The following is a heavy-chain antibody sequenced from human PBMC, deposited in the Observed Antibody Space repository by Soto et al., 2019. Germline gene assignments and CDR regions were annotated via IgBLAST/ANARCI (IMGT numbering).Heavy chain of an antibody. CDR2: IIPIFGTA. J-gene: IGHJ5*02. Sequence: QVQLVQSGAEVKKPGSSVKVSCKASGGTFSSYAISWVRQAPGQGLEWMGGIIPIFGTANYAQKFQGRVTITADKSTSTAYMELSSLRTEDTAVYYCARGTVTTSDLRSWFDPWGQGTLVTVSS. CDR3: ARGTVTTSDLRSWFDP. CDR1: GGTFSSYA. D-gene: IGHD4-17*01. V-gene: IGHV1-69*06.